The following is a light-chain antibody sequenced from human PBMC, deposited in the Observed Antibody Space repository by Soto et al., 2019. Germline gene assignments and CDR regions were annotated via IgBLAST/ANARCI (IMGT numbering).Light chain of an antibody. V-gene: IGKV3-15*01. Sequence: EIVMTQSPATLSVSPGERATLSCRASQSVGANLAWYQQKPGQAPRLLIYGASTRAAGISPRFSGGGSGTECTLTISSLQSEDFGVYYCQQYTYWPRTFGQGTMLGIK. J-gene: IGKJ1*01. CDR1: QSVGAN. CDR2: GAS. CDR3: QQYTYWPRT.